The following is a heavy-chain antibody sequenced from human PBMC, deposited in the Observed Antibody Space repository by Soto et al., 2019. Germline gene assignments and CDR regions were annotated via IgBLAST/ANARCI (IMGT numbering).Heavy chain of an antibody. CDR2: IYYSGST. CDR3: ARGVNYYDSSGSSWFDP. CDR1: GGSISSGGYY. V-gene: IGHV4-31*03. D-gene: IGHD3-22*01. J-gene: IGHJ5*02. Sequence: SETLSLTCTVSGGSISSGGYYWSWIRQHPGKGLEWIGYIYYSGSTYYNPSLKSRVTISVDTSKNQFSLKLSSVTAADTAVYYCARGVNYYDSSGSSWFDPWGQGALFTVSS.